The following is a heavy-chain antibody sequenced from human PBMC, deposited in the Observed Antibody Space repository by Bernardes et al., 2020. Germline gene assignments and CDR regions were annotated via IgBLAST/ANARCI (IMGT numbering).Heavy chain of an antibody. J-gene: IGHJ6*04. CDR2: IGTAGDT. CDR1: GFTFSSYD. Sequence: GGSLRLSCAASGFTFSSYDMHWVRQATGKGLEWVSAIGTAGDTYYPGSVKGRFTISRENAKNSLYLQMNSLRAGDTAVYYCARGSIFGVAPYYDYGMDVWGKGTTVTVSS. D-gene: IGHD3-3*01. CDR3: ARGSIFGVAPYYDYGMDV. V-gene: IGHV3-13*01.